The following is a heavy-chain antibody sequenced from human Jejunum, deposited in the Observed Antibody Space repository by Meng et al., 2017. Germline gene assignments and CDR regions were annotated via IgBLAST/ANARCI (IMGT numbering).Heavy chain of an antibody. J-gene: IGHJ4*02. Sequence: ASVKVSCKASEYTFSDYYIQWMRQAPGQGLEWLGRIRPKSGVTNFAQRFQGRFTMTIDTSITTAYMELSALTSDDTAVYYCARNNRDYWGQGTLVTVSS. V-gene: IGHV1-2*06. CDR3: ARNNRDY. CDR2: IRPKSGVT. D-gene: IGHD1-14*01. CDR1: EYTFSDYY.